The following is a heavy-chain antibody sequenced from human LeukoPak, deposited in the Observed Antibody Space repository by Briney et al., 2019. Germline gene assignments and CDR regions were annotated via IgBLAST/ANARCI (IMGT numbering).Heavy chain of an antibody. J-gene: IGHJ4*02. V-gene: IGHV1-18*01. CDR1: GYTFTSYG. Sequence: GASVKVSCKASGYTFTSYGISWVRQAPGQGLEWMGWISAYNGNTNYAQKLQGRVTMTTDTSTSTAYMELRSLRSDDTAVYYCARLRYDFWSGKGWYFDYWGQGTLVTVSS. CDR2: ISAYNGNT. CDR3: ARLRYDFWSGKGWYFDY. D-gene: IGHD3-3*01.